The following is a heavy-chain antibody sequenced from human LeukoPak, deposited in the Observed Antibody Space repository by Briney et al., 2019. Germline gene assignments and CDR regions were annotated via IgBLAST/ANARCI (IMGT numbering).Heavy chain of an antibody. CDR1: GGSISSSSYY. D-gene: IGHD3-16*01. Sequence: SETLSLTCTVSGGSISSSSYYWSWIRQPAGKGLEWIGRIYTSGSTNYNPSLKSRVTISVDTSKNQFSLKLSSVTAADTAVYYCARVSRGDPQEDYWGQGTLVTVSS. CDR3: ARVSRGDPQEDY. J-gene: IGHJ4*02. V-gene: IGHV4-61*02. CDR2: IYTSGST.